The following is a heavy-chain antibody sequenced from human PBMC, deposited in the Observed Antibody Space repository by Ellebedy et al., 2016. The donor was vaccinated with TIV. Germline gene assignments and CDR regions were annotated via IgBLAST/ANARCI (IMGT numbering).Heavy chain of an antibody. CDR2: INPNGVDT. D-gene: IGHD3-10*01. CDR1: RYTFTSYY. Sequence: ASVKVSXKASRYTFTSYYMHWVRQAPGQGLEWMALINPNGVDTSYAQNFQGRVTMTRDTSTITVYMELNSLRFEDTAVYYCAREFTGSGGMDVWGKGTTVTVSS. J-gene: IGHJ6*03. V-gene: IGHV1-46*01. CDR3: AREFTGSGGMDV.